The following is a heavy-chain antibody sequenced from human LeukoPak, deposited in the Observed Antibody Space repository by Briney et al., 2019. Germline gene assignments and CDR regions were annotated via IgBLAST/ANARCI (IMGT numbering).Heavy chain of an antibody. J-gene: IGHJ4*02. CDR2: INTNTGNP. CDR3: AREGGYYDPGDRD. Sequence: GASVKVSCTASGGTFSSYAISWVRQAPGQGLEWMGWINTNTGNPTYAQGFTGRFVFSLDTSVSTAYLQISSLKAEDTAVYYCAREGGYYDPGDRDWGQGTLVTVSS. V-gene: IGHV7-4-1*02. CDR1: GGTFSSYA. D-gene: IGHD3-22*01.